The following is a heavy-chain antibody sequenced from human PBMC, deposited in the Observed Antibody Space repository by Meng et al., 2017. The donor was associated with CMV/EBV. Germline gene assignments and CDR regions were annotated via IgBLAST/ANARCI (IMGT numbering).Heavy chain of an antibody. Sequence: AACGFDCSSYSMNWVRQAPGKGLEWVSSISSSSSYIYYADSVKGRFTISRDNAKNSLYLQMNSLRAEDTAVYYCARDPSGYSYGFLDYWGQGTLVTV. J-gene: IGHJ4*02. CDR2: ISSSSSYI. V-gene: IGHV3-21*01. CDR3: ARDPSGYSYGFLDY. D-gene: IGHD5-18*01. CDR1: GFDCSSYS.